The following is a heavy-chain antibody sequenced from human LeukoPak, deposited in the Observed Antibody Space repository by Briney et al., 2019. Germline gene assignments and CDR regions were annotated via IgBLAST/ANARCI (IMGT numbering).Heavy chain of an antibody. V-gene: IGHV4-59*08. D-gene: IGHD4-17*01. Sequence: PSETLSLTCTVSGGSISSYYWSWIRQPPGKGLEWIGYIDYSGSTNYNPSLKSRVTFSVDTSKSQFSLKLNSVTAADTAVYYCARAGYGDSDFDYWGQGTLVTVSS. CDR1: GGSISSYY. CDR2: IDYSGST. CDR3: ARAGYGDSDFDY. J-gene: IGHJ4*02.